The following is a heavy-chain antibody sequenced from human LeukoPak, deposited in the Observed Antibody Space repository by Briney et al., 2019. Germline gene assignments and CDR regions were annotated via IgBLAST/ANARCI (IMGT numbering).Heavy chain of an antibody. CDR1: GFTFTNYW. V-gene: IGHV3-7*01. CDR3: ARGGGDFWSAYYSGHYFDY. D-gene: IGHD3-3*01. Sequence: GGSLRLSCAASGFTFTNYWMSWVRQAPGKGLEWVANIKQDGSEKYHVDSVKGRFTISRDNAKSSLYLQMNSLRAEDTAVYYCARGGGDFWSAYYSGHYFDYWGQGTLVTVSS. J-gene: IGHJ4*02. CDR2: IKQDGSEK.